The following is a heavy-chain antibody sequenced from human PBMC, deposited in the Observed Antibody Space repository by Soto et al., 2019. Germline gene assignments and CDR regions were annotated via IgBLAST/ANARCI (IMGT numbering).Heavy chain of an antibody. V-gene: IGHV3-72*01. D-gene: IGHD6-19*01. CDR1: GFTFSDHY. CDR3: ARSLFGGSGWYFVY. Sequence: EVQLVESGGGLVQPGGSLRLSCAASGFTFSDHYMDWVRQAPGKGLEWVGRTRNKANSYTTEYAASVKGRFTISRDDSKISLYLQMNSLKTEDTAVYYCARSLFGGSGWYFVYWGQGTLVTVSS. J-gene: IGHJ4*02. CDR2: TRNKANSYTT.